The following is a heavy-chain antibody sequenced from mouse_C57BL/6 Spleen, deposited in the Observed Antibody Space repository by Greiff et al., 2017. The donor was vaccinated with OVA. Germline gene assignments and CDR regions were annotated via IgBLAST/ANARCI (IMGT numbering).Heavy chain of an antibody. CDR2: INPNNGGT. Sequence: VQLQQSGPELVKPGASVKISCKASGYTFTDYYMNWVKQSHGKSLEWIGDINPNNGGTSYNQKFKGKATLTVDKSSSTAYMELRSLTSEDSAVYYCARAFRYAMDYWGQGTSVTVSS. D-gene: IGHD3-1*01. V-gene: IGHV1-26*01. J-gene: IGHJ4*01. CDR3: ARAFRYAMDY. CDR1: GYTFTDYY.